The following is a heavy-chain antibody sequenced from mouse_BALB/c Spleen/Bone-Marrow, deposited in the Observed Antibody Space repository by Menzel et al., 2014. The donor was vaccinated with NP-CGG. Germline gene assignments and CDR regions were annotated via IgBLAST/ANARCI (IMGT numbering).Heavy chain of an antibody. Sequence: QVQLKQSGAELVRPGASVKLSCKASGYTFTSYWINWVKQRPGQGLEWIGNIYPSDSYTNYNQKFKDKVTLTVEKSSSPAYMQHSSPTSEDSAVYYCTRSYGSSYECYFDYWGQGTTLTVSS. CDR2: IYPSDSYT. CDR3: TRSYGSSYECYFDY. J-gene: IGHJ2*01. CDR1: GYTFTSYW. V-gene: IGHV1-69*02. D-gene: IGHD1-1*01.